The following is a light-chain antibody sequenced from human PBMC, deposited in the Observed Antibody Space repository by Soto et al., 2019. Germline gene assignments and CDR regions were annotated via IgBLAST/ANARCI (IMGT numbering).Light chain of an antibody. CDR1: QSVSGSY. V-gene: IGKV3-20*01. CDR3: HQYGDAPQT. CDR2: LAS. Sequence: ENVLTQSPGTLSLSPGERATLSCRASQSVSGSYLAWYQQKPGQAPRLLIYLASTRANGIPDRFSGSASGTDFTLSIRRLEPEDSALYYCHQYGDAPQTFGQGTKLEI. J-gene: IGKJ2*01.